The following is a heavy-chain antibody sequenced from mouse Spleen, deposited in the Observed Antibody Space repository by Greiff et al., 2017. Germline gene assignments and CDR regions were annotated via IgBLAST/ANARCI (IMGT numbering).Heavy chain of an antibody. D-gene: IGHD1-3*01. CDR2: IDPETGGT. Sequence: QVQLKQSGAELVRPGASVTLSCKASGYTFTDYEMHWVKQTPVHGLEWIGAIDPETGGTAYNQKFKGKAILTADKSSSTAYMELRSLTSEDSAVYYCTRGGVAHAMDYWGQGTSVTVSS. J-gene: IGHJ4*01. V-gene: IGHV1-15*01. CDR3: TRGGVAHAMDY. CDR1: GYTFTDYE.